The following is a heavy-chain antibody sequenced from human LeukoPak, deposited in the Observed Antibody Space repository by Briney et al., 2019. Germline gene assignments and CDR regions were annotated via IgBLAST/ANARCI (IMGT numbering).Heavy chain of an antibody. J-gene: IGHJ4*02. Sequence: SVKVSCKASGYTFTSNYIHWVRQAPGQGLEWMGGIIPIFGTANYAQKFQGRVTITADESTSTAYMELSSLRSEDTAVYYCARASSIDPTFDYWGQGTLVTVSS. D-gene: IGHD2-2*01. CDR2: IIPIFGTA. CDR1: GYTFTSNY. V-gene: IGHV1-69*13. CDR3: ARASSIDPTFDY.